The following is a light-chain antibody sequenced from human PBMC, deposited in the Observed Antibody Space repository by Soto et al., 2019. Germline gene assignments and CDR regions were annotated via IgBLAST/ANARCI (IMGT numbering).Light chain of an antibody. CDR2: DTT. CDR1: TGDVTDGHY. Sequence: QAVVTQETSLTVSPGGTVTLTCGPSTGDVTDGHYPYWYQQKPGQAPRPLIYDTTNKPAWTPARFSGALLGGKAALTLSGAQPDDEAEYFCLLAYCDGRIFGGGTKLTVL. V-gene: IGLV7-46*01. CDR3: LLAYCDGRI. J-gene: IGLJ2*01.